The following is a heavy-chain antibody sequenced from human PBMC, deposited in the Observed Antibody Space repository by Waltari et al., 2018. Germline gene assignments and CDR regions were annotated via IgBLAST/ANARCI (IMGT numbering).Heavy chain of an antibody. CDR1: GFTFSSYS. CDR2: ISSSSSTI. J-gene: IGHJ3*02. Sequence: EVQLVESGGGLVQPGGSLRLSCAASGFTFSSYSMNWVRQAPGKGLEWVSYISSSSSTIYYADSVKGRFTISRDNAKNSLYLQMNSLRAEDTAVYYCARDLLGAAFDIWGQGTMVTVSS. V-gene: IGHV3-48*04. CDR3: ARDLLGAAFDI. D-gene: IGHD2-8*02.